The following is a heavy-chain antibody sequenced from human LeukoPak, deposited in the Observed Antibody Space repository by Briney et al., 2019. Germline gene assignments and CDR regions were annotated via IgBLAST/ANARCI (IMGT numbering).Heavy chain of an antibody. CDR3: ARAREMATVNWFDP. CDR2: IIPIFGTA. D-gene: IGHD5-24*01. V-gene: IGHV1-69*05. Sequence: SVKVSCKASGGTFSSYAISWVRQAPGQGLEWMGGIIPIFGTANYAQKFQGRVTITTDESTSTDYMELSSLRSEDAAVYYCARAREMATVNWFDPWGQGTLVTVSS. J-gene: IGHJ5*02. CDR1: GGTFSSYA.